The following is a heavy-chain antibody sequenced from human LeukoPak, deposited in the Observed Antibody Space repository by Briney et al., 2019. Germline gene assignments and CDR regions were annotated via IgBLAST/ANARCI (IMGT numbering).Heavy chain of an antibody. J-gene: IGHJ4*02. V-gene: IGHV3-66*01. CDR3: ARDQQYGSGSYLYY. D-gene: IGHD3-10*01. Sequence: GGSLRLSCAASEFSVGSNYMTWVRQAPGKGLEWVSLIYSGGSTYYADSVKGRFTISRDNSKNTLYLQMNSLRAEDTAVYYCARDQQYGSGSYLYYWGQGTLVTVSS. CDR2: IYSGGST. CDR1: EFSVGSNY.